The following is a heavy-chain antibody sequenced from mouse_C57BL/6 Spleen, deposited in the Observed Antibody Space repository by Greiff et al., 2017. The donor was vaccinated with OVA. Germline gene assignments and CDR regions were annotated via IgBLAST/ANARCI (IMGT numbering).Heavy chain of an antibody. CDR3: ARMAHYSGSSPYVMDY. V-gene: IGHV1-52*01. D-gene: IGHD1-1*01. CDR1: GYTFTSYW. CDR2: IDPSDSET. J-gene: IGHJ4*01. Sequence: QVQLQQPGAELVRPGSSVKLSCKASGYTFTSYWMHWVKQRPIQGLEWIGNIDPSDSETHYNQKFKDKATLTVDKSSSTAYMQLSSLTSEDSAVYYCARMAHYSGSSPYVMDYWGQGTSVTVSS.